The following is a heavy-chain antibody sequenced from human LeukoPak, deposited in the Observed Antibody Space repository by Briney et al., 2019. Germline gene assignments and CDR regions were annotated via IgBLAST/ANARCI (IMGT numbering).Heavy chain of an antibody. CDR3: AKGVGYCNGGSCQQFDY. V-gene: IGHV3-23*01. D-gene: IGHD2-15*01. CDR1: GFTFSGYG. J-gene: IGHJ4*02. Sequence: GGSLRLSCAASGFTFSGYGMSWVRQAPGKGLEWVSAISGSGGSTYYADSVKGRFTISRDNSKNTLYLQMNSLRAEDTAVYYCAKGVGYCNGGSCQQFDYWGQGTLVTVSS. CDR2: ISGSGGST.